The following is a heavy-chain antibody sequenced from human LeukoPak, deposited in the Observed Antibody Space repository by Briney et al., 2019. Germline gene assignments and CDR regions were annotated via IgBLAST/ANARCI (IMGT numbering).Heavy chain of an antibody. J-gene: IGHJ4*02. CDR1: GYTFTGYY. D-gene: IGHD3-10*01. V-gene: IGHV1-2*02. CDR2: INPNSGGT. CDR3: AREVLRSMVRGVIRYFDY. Sequence: ASVKVSCKASGYTFTGYYMHWVRQAPGQGLEWMGWINPNSGGTNYAQKFQGRVTMTRDTSISTAYMELSRLRSDDTAVYYCAREVLRSMVRGVIRYFDYWGQGTLVTVSS.